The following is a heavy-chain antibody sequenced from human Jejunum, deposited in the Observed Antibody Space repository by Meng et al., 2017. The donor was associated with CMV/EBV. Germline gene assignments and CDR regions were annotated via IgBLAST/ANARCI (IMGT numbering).Heavy chain of an antibody. Sequence: TFSSYTMSWVRQAPWQGLEWVSAVSGSGGSTNYADSVKGRFTISRDNSKSTLYLQLNNLRAGDTAVYYCAPVGGWGTGTPTALVTWGQGALVTVSS. D-gene: IGHD2-8*02. V-gene: IGHV3-23*01. CDR3: APVGGWGTGTPTALVT. J-gene: IGHJ5*02. CDR2: VSGSGGST. CDR1: TFSSYT.